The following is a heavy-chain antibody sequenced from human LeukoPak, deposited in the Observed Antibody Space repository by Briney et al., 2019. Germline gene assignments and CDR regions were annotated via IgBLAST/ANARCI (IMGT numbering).Heavy chain of an antibody. D-gene: IGHD6-19*01. V-gene: IGHV4-39*01. Sequence: ASETLSLTCTVSGGSISSSSYYWGWIRQPPGEGLEWIGSIYYSGSTYYNPSLKSRVTISVDTSKNQFSLKLSSVTAADTAVYYRARHHSSGWYYFDYWGQGTLVTVSS. CDR2: IYYSGST. CDR1: GGSISSSSYY. J-gene: IGHJ4*02. CDR3: ARHHSSGWYYFDY.